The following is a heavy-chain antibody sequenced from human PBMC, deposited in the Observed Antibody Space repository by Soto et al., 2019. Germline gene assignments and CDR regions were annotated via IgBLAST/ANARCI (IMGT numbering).Heavy chain of an antibody. CDR3: AREDDGGDSLDV. D-gene: IGHD2-21*02. V-gene: IGHV4-30-4*08. CDR1: GDSISSDYYH. Sequence: QVQLQQSGPGLVKPSQTLSLTCTVSGDSISSDYYHWTWIRQSPGKGLEWIGYIHHSGSILYNPSLKSRVTISVDTSKNQFSLHLTYVTAADTAVYFCAREDDGGDSLDVWGQGTTVTVSS. CDR2: IHHSGSI. J-gene: IGHJ6*02.